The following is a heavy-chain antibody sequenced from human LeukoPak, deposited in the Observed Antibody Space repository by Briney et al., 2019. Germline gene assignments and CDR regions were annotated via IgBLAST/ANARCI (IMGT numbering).Heavy chain of an antibody. J-gene: IGHJ6*03. D-gene: IGHD2-21*01. CDR3: ATSYCGGDCYSRTPYYYYYYMGV. CDR1: GGSISSYY. Sequence: SETLSLTCTVSGGSISSYYWSWIRQPPGKGLEWIGYIYYSGSTNYNPSLKSRVTISVDTSKNQFSLKLSSVTAADTAVYYCATSYCGGDCYSRTPYYYYYYMGVWGKGTTVTVSS. V-gene: IGHV4-59*01. CDR2: IYYSGST.